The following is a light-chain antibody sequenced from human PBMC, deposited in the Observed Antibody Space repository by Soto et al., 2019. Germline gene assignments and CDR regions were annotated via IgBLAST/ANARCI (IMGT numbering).Light chain of an antibody. J-gene: IGKJ1*01. CDR1: QTIRSNY. CDR3: QQYGSSPWT. Sequence: ETVLTQSPGTLSLSPGERATLSCRASQTIRSNYLAWYRQTPGQAPRLLIYGASNRATGIADRFSGSGSGTYFTLIISRLEPEDFAVYYCQQYGSSPWTFGQGTKVEIK. CDR2: GAS. V-gene: IGKV3-20*01.